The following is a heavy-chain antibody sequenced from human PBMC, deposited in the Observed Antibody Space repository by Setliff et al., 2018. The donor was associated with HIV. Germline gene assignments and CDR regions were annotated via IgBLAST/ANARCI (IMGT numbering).Heavy chain of an antibody. D-gene: IGHD2-2*01. CDR3: TADPYYFDS. CDR2: ISSDSDTI. CDR1: GFTFSSYN. V-gene: IGHV3-48*01. J-gene: IGHJ4*02. Sequence: LRLSCAASGFTFSSYNMNWVRQAPGKGLEWISYISSDSDTIYYADSVKGRFTISRDNAKNSLYLQMNSMRAEDTAVYYCTADPYYFDSWGQGTLVTVSS.